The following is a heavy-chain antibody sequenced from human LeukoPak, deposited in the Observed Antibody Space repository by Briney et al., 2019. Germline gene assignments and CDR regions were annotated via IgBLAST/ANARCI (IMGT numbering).Heavy chain of an antibody. CDR3: VREYSSSSGRAFDM. Sequence: PGGSLRLSCAPSGFTFSSYWMHWVRQAPGKGLVWVSRISTDGSSTNSADSVKGRLTISRDNAKNTLYLQMNSLRAEDTAVYYCVREYSSSSGRAFDMWGQGTMVTVSP. CDR2: ISTDGSST. J-gene: IGHJ3*02. D-gene: IGHD6-6*01. V-gene: IGHV3-74*01. CDR1: GFTFSSYW.